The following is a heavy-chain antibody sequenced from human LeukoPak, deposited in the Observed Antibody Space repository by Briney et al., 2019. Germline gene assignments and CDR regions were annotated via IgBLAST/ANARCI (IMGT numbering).Heavy chain of an antibody. CDR1: VYAFTSSG. J-gene: IGHJ5*02. CDR3: ARDHGVGATTP. CDR2: ISAYNGNT. V-gene: IGHV1-18*01. D-gene: IGHD1-26*01. Sequence: ASVKVSCKASVYAFTSSGISWVRQAPGQGLEWMGWISAYNGNTNYAQRLQGRVTMTTDTSTSTAYMELRSLRSDDTAVYYCARDHGVGATTPWGQGTLVTVSS.